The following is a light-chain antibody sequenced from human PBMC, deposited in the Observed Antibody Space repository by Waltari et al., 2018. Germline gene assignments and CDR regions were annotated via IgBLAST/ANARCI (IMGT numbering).Light chain of an antibody. CDR3: QHYLRLPVT. V-gene: IGKV3-20*01. CDR1: QSVTRS. Sequence: IMLTQSPGTLSLSPGERATLSCRTSQSVTRSLAWYQQKPGQAPRLLIYGASNRATGIPDRFSGSGSGTDFSLTISSLEPEDFAVYYCQHYLRLPVTFGQGTKVEVK. J-gene: IGKJ1*01. CDR2: GAS.